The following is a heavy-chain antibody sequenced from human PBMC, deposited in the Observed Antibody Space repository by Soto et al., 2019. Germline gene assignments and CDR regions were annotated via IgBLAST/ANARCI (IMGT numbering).Heavy chain of an antibody. CDR1: GFTFTSYA. V-gene: IGHV3-23*01. CDR2: ISGSGGSA. Sequence: EVQLLESGGGLIQPGGSLRLSCAASGFTFTSYAMNWVRQAPGKGLEWVSAISGSGGSANYADSVKGRFTISRDDSKNTLYVQMNSLRVEDTAVYYCARDHYGMDVWGQGTTVTVSS. J-gene: IGHJ6*02. CDR3: ARDHYGMDV.